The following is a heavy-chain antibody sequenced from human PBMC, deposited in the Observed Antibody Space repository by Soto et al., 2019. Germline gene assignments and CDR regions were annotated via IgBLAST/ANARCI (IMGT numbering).Heavy chain of an antibody. D-gene: IGHD6-6*01. CDR2: IYYSGST. J-gene: IGHJ6*02. Sequence: QSQTLSLTCTVSGGSISSYYWSWIRQPPGKGLEWIGYIYYSGSTNYNPSLKSRVTISVDTSKNQFSLKLSSVTAADTAVYYCARENYSSSSYYYGMDVWGQGTTVTVSS. V-gene: IGHV4-59*01. CDR3: ARENYSSSSYYYGMDV. CDR1: GGSISSYY.